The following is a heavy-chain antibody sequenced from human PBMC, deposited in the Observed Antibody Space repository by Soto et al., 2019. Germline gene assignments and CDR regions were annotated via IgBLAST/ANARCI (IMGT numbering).Heavy chain of an antibody. V-gene: IGHV1-2*02. Sequence: ASVKVSCKASGYTFTGYYMHWVRQAPGQGLEWMGWINPNSGGTNYAQKFQGRVTMTRDTSTSTVYMELSSLRSEDTAVYYCAGVATGTPYNFDYGGKGTLVTVSS. CDR3: AGVATGTPYNFDY. CDR2: INPNSGGT. J-gene: IGHJ4*02. D-gene: IGHD1-1*01. CDR1: GYTFTGYY.